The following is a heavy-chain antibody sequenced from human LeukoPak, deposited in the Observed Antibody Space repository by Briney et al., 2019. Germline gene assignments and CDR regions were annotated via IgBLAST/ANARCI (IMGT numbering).Heavy chain of an antibody. D-gene: IGHD5-24*01. Sequence: SETLSLTCTVSGGSISSYYWSWIRQPPGEGLEWIGYIYYSGSTNYNPSLKSRVTISVDTSKNQFSLKLSSVTAADTAEYYCARRNRDGYNYDYWGQGTLVTVSS. J-gene: IGHJ4*02. CDR2: IYYSGST. CDR1: GGSISSYY. CDR3: ARRNRDGYNYDY. V-gene: IGHV4-59*08.